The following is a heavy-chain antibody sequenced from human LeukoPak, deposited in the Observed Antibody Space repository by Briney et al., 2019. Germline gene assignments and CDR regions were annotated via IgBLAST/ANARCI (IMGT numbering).Heavy chain of an antibody. J-gene: IGHJ4*02. CDR2: INSDGSST. CDR3: ARVIRRQTFDY. V-gene: IGHV3-74*01. D-gene: IGHD1-14*01. Sequence: GGSLRLSCAASGFTFSSYWMHWVRHAPGKGLVWVSRINSDGSSTSYADSVKGRFTISRDNAKNTLYLQMNSLRAEDTAVYYCARVIRRQTFDYWGQGTLVTVSS. CDR1: GFTFSSYW.